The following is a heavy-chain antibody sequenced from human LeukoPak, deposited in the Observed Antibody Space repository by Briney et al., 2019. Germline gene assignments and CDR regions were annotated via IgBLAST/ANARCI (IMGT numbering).Heavy chain of an antibody. CDR1: GYSFTAYS. CDR2: INPNSGGT. V-gene: IGHV1-2*02. D-gene: IGHD6-13*01. CDR3: ARGYPLSTTAAGTYFQH. J-gene: IGHJ1*01. Sequence: ASVKVSCKASGYSFTAYSIVWVRQAPGQGLEWMGWINPNSGGTNYAQKFQGRVTMTRDTSISTAYMELSRLRSDDTAVYYCARGYPLSTTAAGTYFQHWGQGTLVTVSS.